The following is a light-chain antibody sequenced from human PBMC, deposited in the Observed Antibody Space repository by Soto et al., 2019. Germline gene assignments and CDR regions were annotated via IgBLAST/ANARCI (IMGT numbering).Light chain of an antibody. CDR2: DAS. CDR3: QKYNLA. CDR1: QNINNW. Sequence: DIQMTQSPSTLSASVGDRVTITCRASQNINNWLAWYQHKPGKAPKILIYDASTLESGVPSRFSGSGSGTEFTLTISSLQPHDFATYYCQKYNLAFGQGTKV. J-gene: IGKJ1*01. V-gene: IGKV1-5*01.